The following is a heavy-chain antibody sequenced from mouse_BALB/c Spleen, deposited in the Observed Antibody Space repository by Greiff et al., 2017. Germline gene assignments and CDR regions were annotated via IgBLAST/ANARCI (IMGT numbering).Heavy chain of an antibody. Sequence: VQLKQSGPSLVKPSQTLSLTCSVTGDSITSGYWNWIRKFPGNKLEYMGYISYSGSTYYNPSLKSRISITRDTSKNQYYLQLNSVTTEDTATYYCARNDYGYDGSHFDYWGQGTTLTVSS. CDR2: ISYSGST. V-gene: IGHV3-8*02. CDR3: ARNDYGYDGSHFDY. D-gene: IGHD2-2*01. J-gene: IGHJ2*01. CDR1: GDSITSGY.